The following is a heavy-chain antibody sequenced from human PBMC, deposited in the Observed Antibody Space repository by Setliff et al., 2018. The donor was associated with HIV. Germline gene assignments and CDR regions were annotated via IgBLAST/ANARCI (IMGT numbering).Heavy chain of an antibody. Sequence: TLSLTCTVSGGSISSSFHYWGWIRQPPGKGLGWIASLYYSGNTYYNPSLKSRVTILVDTSKNQFSLKVTSVTAADTAVYYCAGRDGYNRYYFDFWGQGTLVTVSS. V-gene: IGHV4-39*07. CDR3: AGRDGYNRYYFDF. J-gene: IGHJ4*02. CDR2: LYYSGNT. CDR1: GGSISSSFHY. D-gene: IGHD5-12*01.